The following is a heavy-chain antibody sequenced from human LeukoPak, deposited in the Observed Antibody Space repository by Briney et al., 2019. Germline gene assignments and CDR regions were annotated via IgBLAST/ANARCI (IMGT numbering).Heavy chain of an antibody. CDR2: ISHDGSNK. Sequence: PGGSLRLSCAASGFTFSSYGMHWVRQAPGKGLEWVAVISHDGSNKYYADSVEGRFTISRDNSKSTLSLQMNSLRAEGTAIYYCVTYRQVMLPFEAWGQGTLVTVSS. V-gene: IGHV3-30*03. CDR3: VTYRQVMLPFEA. CDR1: GFTFSSYG. J-gene: IGHJ5*02. D-gene: IGHD5-18*01.